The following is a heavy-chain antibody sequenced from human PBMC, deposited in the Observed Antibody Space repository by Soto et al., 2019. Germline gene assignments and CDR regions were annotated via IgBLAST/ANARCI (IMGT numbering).Heavy chain of an antibody. D-gene: IGHD2-2*01. CDR1: GYTFTSYY. J-gene: IGHJ6*02. Sequence: ASVKVSCKASGYTFTSYYMHWVRQAPGQGLEWMGIINPSGGSTSYAQKFQGRVTMTRDTSTSTVYMELSSLRSEDTAVYYCARVEVALLPPSYGMDVWGQGTTVTVSS. CDR3: ARVEVALLPPSYGMDV. CDR2: INPSGGST. V-gene: IGHV1-46*01.